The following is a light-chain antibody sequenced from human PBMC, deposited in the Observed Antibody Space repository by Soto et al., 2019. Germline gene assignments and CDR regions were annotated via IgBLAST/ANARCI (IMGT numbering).Light chain of an antibody. J-gene: IGLJ2*01. CDR2: DVN. Sequence: QSALTQPRSVSGSPGQSVTISCTGTSSDVGGYNYVSWYQQHPGKAPKFIIYDVNKRPSGVPDRFSGSKSGTTASLTISGLQADDEADYYCCSYAGSYTRVFGGGTKLTVL. CDR3: CSYAGSYTRV. V-gene: IGLV2-11*01. CDR1: SSDVGGYNY.